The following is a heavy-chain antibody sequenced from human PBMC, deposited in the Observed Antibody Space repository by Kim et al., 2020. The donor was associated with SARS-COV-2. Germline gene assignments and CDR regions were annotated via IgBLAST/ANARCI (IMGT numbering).Heavy chain of an antibody. Sequence: GGSLRLSCAASGFTFSKYAMTWVRQAPGKGLEWVSAISASGASTYYGNSVKGRFTISRDNSKNTLYVQMNSLRAEDTAVYYCAKGDYGDYSESDDWGQGT. D-gene: IGHD4-17*01. V-gene: IGHV3-23*01. J-gene: IGHJ4*02. CDR1: GFTFSKYA. CDR2: ISASGAST. CDR3: AKGDYGDYSESDD.